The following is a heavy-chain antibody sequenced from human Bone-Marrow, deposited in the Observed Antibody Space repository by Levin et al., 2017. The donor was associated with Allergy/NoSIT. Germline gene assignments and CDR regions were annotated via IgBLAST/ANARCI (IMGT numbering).Heavy chain of an antibody. J-gene: IGHJ4*02. CDR1: GFIFREYA. CDR2: ISHGGEHT. D-gene: IGHD3-10*01. CDR3: AKGGRYYGTYRHYFDD. Sequence: PGGSLRLSCTGFGFIFREYAMTWVRQAPGRGLEWVSTISHGGEHTSYADSVKGRFTISRDNSKNTQYLQMTSLRADDTAVYYCAKGGRYYGTYRHYFDDWGQGTLVTVSS. V-gene: IGHV3-23*01.